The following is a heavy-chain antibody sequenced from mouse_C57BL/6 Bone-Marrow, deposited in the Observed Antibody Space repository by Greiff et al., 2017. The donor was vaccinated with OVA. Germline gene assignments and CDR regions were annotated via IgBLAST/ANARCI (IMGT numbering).Heavy chain of an antibody. D-gene: IGHD1-1*01. CDR3: ARMLLRYLDY. Sequence: VQLQQSGPELVKPGASVKISCKASGYAFSSSWMNWVKQRPGKGLEWIGRIYPGDGDTNYNGKFKGKATLTADKSSSTAYMQLSSLTSEDSAVYFCARMLLRYLDYWGQGTTLTVSS. CDR2: IYPGDGDT. V-gene: IGHV1-82*01. CDR1: GYAFSSSW. J-gene: IGHJ2*01.